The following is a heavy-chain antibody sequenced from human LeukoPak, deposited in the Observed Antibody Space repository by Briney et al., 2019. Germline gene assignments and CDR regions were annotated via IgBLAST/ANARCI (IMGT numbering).Heavy chain of an antibody. D-gene: IGHD6-19*01. J-gene: IGHJ4*02. CDR3: AKGIRQWLAYFDY. CDR1: GFTFSSYA. CDR2: ISGSGGST. V-gene: IGHV3-23*01. Sequence: GGSLRLSCAASGFTFSSYAMSWVRQAPGKGLEWVSAISGSGGSTYYADPVKGRITISRDNSKNTLYLQMNSLRAEDTAVYYCAKGIRQWLAYFDYWGQGTLVTVSS.